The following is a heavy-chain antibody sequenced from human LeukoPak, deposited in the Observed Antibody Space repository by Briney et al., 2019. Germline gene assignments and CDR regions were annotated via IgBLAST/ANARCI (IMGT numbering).Heavy chain of an antibody. D-gene: IGHD3-10*01. CDR2: ISVYNGST. Sequence: ASVKVSCKASGYTFTSYGISWVRQAPGQGLEWMGWISVYNGSTNYAQKFQGRVAMTTDTSTSTAYMELRSLRSDDTAVYYCARQRVIYGSGSTPFYYFDYWGQGTLVTVSS. CDR1: GYTFTSYG. CDR3: ARQRVIYGSGSTPFYYFDY. J-gene: IGHJ4*02. V-gene: IGHV1-18*01.